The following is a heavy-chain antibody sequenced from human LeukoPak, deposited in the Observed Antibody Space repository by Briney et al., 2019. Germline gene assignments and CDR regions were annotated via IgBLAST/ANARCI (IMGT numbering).Heavy chain of an antibody. Sequence: ASVKVSCKASGYTFTDYYMHWVRQAPGQGLEWMGWINANRGGTNYAQRFQGRVTMTRDTSITTAYMELSRLKSDDTAVYYCARRYCSSTSCYYFDYWGQGTLVTVSS. CDR1: GYTFTDYY. J-gene: IGHJ4*02. V-gene: IGHV1-2*02. CDR2: INANRGGT. CDR3: ARRYCSSTSCYYFDY. D-gene: IGHD2-2*01.